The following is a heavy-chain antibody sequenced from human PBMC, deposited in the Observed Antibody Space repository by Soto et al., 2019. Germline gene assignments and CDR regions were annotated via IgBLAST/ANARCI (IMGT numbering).Heavy chain of an antibody. CDR3: ARGGSGSYSEYYFDY. D-gene: IGHD1-26*01. V-gene: IGHV3-13*01. Sequence: PGGSLRLSCAASGFTFSSYDMHWVRQATGEGLEWVSAIGTAGDTYYPGSVKGRFTISRENAKNSLYLQMNSLRAGDTAVYYCARGGSGSYSEYYFDYWGQGTLVTVSS. CDR1: GFTFSSYD. J-gene: IGHJ4*02. CDR2: IGTAGDT.